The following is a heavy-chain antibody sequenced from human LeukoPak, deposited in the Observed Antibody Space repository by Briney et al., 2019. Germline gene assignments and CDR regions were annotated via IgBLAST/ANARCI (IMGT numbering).Heavy chain of an antibody. CDR2: IWYDGSNK. D-gene: IGHD6-19*01. CDR1: GFTFSSYG. V-gene: IGHV3-33*06. J-gene: IGHJ4*02. CDR3: AKDQHSSGWSPYPDY. Sequence: GGSLRLSCAASGFTFSSYGMHWVRQAPGKGLEWVAVIWYDGSNKYYADSVKGRFTISRDNSKNTLYLQMNSLRAEDTAVYYCAKDQHSSGWSPYPDYWGQETLVTVSS.